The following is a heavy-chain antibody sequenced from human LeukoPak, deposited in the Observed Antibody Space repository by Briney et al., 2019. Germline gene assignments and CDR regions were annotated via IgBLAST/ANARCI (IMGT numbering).Heavy chain of an antibody. V-gene: IGHV4-4*02. CDR3: ARAQARPTGTTRDFDY. Sequence: SETLSLTCAVSGGSISSSNWWSWVRQPPGKGLEWIGEIYHSGSTNYNPSLKSRVTISVDKSKNQFSLKLSSVTAADTAVYYCARAQARPTGTTRDFDYWGQGTLVTVSS. CDR1: GGSISSSNW. D-gene: IGHD1-1*01. J-gene: IGHJ4*02. CDR2: IYHSGST.